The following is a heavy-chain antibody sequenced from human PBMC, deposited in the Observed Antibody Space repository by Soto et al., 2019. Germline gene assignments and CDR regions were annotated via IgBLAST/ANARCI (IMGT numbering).Heavy chain of an antibody. J-gene: IGHJ4*02. V-gene: IGHV1-69*06. Sequence: QVQLVQSGAEVKKPGSSVKVSCKASGGTFSSYAISWVRQAPGQGLEWMGGIIPIFGTANYAQKFKGRVTITADKSTSTAYMELSRLRSEDTAVYYCATSGYYGSGSYFDYWGQGTLVTVSS. CDR2: IIPIFGTA. CDR3: ATSGYYGSGSYFDY. D-gene: IGHD3-10*01. CDR1: GGTFSSYA.